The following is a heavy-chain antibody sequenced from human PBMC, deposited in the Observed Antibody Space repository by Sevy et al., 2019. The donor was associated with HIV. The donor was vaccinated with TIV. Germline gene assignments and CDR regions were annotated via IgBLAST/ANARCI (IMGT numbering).Heavy chain of an antibody. CDR2: MNPNSGNT. Sequence: ASVKVSCKASGYTFTSYDINWVRQATGQGLEWMGWMNPNSGNTGYAQKLQGRVTMTRNTSISTAYMEMSSLRSKNTAVYYCATGLGYYDGSGYYLPTDYCYYYGMDVWGQGTTVTVSS. J-gene: IGHJ6*02. CDR1: GYTFTSYD. V-gene: IGHV1-8*01. D-gene: IGHD3-22*01. CDR3: ATGLGYYDGSGYYLPTDYCYYYGMDV.